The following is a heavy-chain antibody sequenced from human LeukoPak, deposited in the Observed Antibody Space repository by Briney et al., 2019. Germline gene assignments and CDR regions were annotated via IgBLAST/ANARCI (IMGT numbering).Heavy chain of an antibody. CDR1: GGTFSSYA. D-gene: IGHD4-17*01. V-gene: IGHV1-69*06. Sequence: ASVKVSCKASGGTFSSYAISWVRQAPGQGLEWMGGIIPIFGTANYAQKFQGRVTITADKSTSTAYMELSSLRSEDTAVYYCARASVTVTTSFGWFDPWGQGTLVTVSS. J-gene: IGHJ5*02. CDR3: ARASVTVTTSFGWFDP. CDR2: IIPIFGTA.